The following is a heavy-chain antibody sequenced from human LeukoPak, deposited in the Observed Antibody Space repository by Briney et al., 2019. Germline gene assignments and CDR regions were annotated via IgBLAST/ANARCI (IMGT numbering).Heavy chain of an antibody. J-gene: IGHJ4*02. V-gene: IGHV6-1*01. CDR1: GDSVSSNSAA. CDR2: TYYRSKWYN. Sequence: SQTLSLTCAISGDSVSSNSAAWNWIRQSPSRGLEWLGRTYYRSKWYNDYAVSVKSRITINPDTSKNQFSLQLNSVTAADTGVYYCARGIWNDYYFDYWGQRTLVTVSS. CDR3: ARGIWNDYYFDY. D-gene: IGHD1-1*01.